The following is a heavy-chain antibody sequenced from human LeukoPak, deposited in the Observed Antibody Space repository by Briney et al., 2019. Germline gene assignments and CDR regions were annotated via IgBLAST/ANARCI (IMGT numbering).Heavy chain of an antibody. V-gene: IGHV1-2*02. Sequence: GASVKVSCKAYGYTFTAYYMHWLRQAPGQGLEWMGWINPNSGDTNYAQRFQGRVTMTRDTSISTAYMELSGLRIDDTAVYYCSNEYHDFWGQGTLVTVSS. CDR1: GYTFTAYY. CDR3: SNEYHDF. J-gene: IGHJ4*02. CDR2: INPNSGDT. D-gene: IGHD2/OR15-2a*01.